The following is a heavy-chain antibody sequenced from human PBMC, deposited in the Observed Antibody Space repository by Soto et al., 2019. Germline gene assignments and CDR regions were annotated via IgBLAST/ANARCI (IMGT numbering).Heavy chain of an antibody. D-gene: IGHD3-3*01. V-gene: IGHV1-24*01. CDR1: RNSLSGLP. CDR2: LDYEEGER. Sequence: ASVKLSSKDSRNSLSGLPMRCVLHAPGKGLEWLGSLDYEEGERNFAHRFQGRVTVTEDTSTDTAYMDLSSLKSEDTAVYYCAKDMAIFGVVIIPTFHNCGQGTLVTVSS. CDR3: AKDMAIFGVVIIPTFHN. J-gene: IGHJ4*02.